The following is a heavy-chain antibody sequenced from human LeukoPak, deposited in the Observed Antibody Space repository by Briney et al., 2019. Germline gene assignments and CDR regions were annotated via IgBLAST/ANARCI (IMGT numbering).Heavy chain of an antibody. V-gene: IGHV4-34*01. CDR1: GGSFSGYY. J-gene: IGHJ4*02. Sequence: SETLSLTCAVYGGSFSGYYWSWIRQPPGKGLEWIGEINHSGSTNYNPSLKSRVTISVDTSKNQFSLKLSSVTAADTAVYYCARNAYSSSWYFDYWGQGTLVTVSS. D-gene: IGHD6-6*01. CDR3: ARNAYSSSWYFDY. CDR2: INHSGST.